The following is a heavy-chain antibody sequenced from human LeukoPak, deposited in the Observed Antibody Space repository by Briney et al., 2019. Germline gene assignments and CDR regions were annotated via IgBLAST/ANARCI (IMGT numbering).Heavy chain of an antibody. CDR2: INPNSGGT. V-gene: IGHV1-2*02. D-gene: IGHD7-27*01. J-gene: IGHJ3*02. CDR1: GYRFTGFY. Sequence: ASVKVSCKTSGYRFTGFYIHWVRQAPGQGLEWMGWINPNSGGTNYAQKFQGRVTMTRDTSISTAYMELSRLRSDDTAVYYCAREALQTGDRAFDIWGQGTMVTVSS. CDR3: AREALQTGDRAFDI.